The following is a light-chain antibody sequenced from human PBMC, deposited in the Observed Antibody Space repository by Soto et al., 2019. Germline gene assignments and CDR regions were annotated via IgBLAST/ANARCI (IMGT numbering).Light chain of an antibody. CDR1: QSVGSNF. Sequence: EIVLTQSPGTLYFSPGERATLSCRASQSVGSNFLAWYQQKPGQTPRLLIYGASSRATGIPDRFSGSGSGTDFTLTITRLEPEDFAIYYCQHYGSSPWTFGQGTELEIK. CDR3: QHYGSSPWT. J-gene: IGKJ1*01. CDR2: GAS. V-gene: IGKV3-20*01.